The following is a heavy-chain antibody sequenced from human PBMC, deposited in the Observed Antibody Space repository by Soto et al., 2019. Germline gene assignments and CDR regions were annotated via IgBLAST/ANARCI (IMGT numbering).Heavy chain of an antibody. CDR3: AKGRSYYYYYGVDV. Sequence: GGAPRLSCGASGFSLSSYAIGWVRQAPGKGMEWVAAISGSGGSTYYADSVKGRFTISRDNSKNTLYLQMNSLRVEDTALYYCAKGRSYYYYYGVDVWGQGTTVTVSS. CDR1: GFSLSSYA. J-gene: IGHJ6*02. V-gene: IGHV3-23*01. CDR2: ISGSGGST.